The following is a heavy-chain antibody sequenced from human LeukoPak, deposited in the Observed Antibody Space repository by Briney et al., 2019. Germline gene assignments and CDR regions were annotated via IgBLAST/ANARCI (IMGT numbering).Heavy chain of an antibody. J-gene: IGHJ4*02. CDR2: TYYRSKWYS. V-gene: IGHV6-1*01. D-gene: IGHD5-12*01. CDR3: ARLAVATTQGFDY. Sequence: SQTRSLTCGISGDGVSSNSVAWVWIRQSPSRGLECRGRTYYRSKWYSDYAVSVKSRLTINPDTSNNRFSLQLNSVTPEDTGVYYCARLAVATTQGFDYWGQGTLVTVSS. CDR1: GDGVSSNSVA.